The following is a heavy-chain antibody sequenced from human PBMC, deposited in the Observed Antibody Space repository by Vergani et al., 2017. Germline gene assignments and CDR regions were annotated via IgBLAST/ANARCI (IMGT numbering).Heavy chain of an antibody. CDR2: ISAYNGNT. CDR1: GGTFSSYA. D-gene: IGHD2-15*01. J-gene: IGHJ4*02. V-gene: IGHV1-18*01. CDR3: ARSGPVICSGGICYLPFDY. Sequence: QVQLVQSGAEVKKPGSSVKVSCKASGGTFSSYAISWVRQAPGQGLEWMGWISAYNGNTNYAQKLQGRGTMTTDTATSTAYMELRSLRSDDTAVYYCARSGPVICSGGICYLPFDYWRQGTLVSVSS.